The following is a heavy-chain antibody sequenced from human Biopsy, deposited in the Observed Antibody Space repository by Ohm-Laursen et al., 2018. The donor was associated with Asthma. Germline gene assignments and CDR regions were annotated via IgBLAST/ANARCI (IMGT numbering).Heavy chain of an antibody. CDR1: GYNFNTSD. V-gene: IGHV1-8*01. Sequence: ASVKVSCKVSGYNFNTSDINWVRQAPGQGLEWMGWMNPKSGNTGFAQKFKGRVSLTRDSSTTTAYMELRSLRSDDTALYFCARGLRQSNWFDPWGQGTLLTVFS. J-gene: IGHJ5*02. D-gene: IGHD6-19*01. CDR2: MNPKSGNT. CDR3: ARGLRQSNWFDP.